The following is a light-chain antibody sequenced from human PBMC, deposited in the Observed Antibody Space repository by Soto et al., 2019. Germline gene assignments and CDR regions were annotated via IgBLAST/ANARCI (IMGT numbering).Light chain of an antibody. Sequence: QSALTQPRSVSGSPGQSVTISCTGTSSDVGGYNYVSWYQQHPDKAPKLMISDVTKRPSGVPDRFSGSKSGNTASLTISGLQAEDEADYYCCSFAGSYGVVFGGGTKLTVL. CDR1: SSDVGGYNY. CDR2: DVT. V-gene: IGLV2-11*01. J-gene: IGLJ2*01. CDR3: CSFAGSYGVV.